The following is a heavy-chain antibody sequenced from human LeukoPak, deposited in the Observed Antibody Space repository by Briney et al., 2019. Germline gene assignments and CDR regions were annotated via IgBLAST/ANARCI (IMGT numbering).Heavy chain of an antibody. Sequence: SETLSLTCTVSGGSMNNDYWSWVRQPPGKGLEWIGYIYYSGSTNYNPSLKSRVTISVDTSKNQFSLKLSSVTAADTAVYYCARVSSGWSTDYYFDYWGQGTLVTVSS. J-gene: IGHJ4*02. CDR3: ARVSSGWSTDYYFDY. V-gene: IGHV4-59*01. CDR1: GGSMNNDY. D-gene: IGHD6-19*01. CDR2: IYYSGST.